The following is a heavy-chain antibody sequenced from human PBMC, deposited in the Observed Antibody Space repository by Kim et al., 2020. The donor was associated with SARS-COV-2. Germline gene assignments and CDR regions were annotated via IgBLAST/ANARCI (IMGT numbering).Heavy chain of an antibody. V-gene: IGHV3-33*01. Sequence: GGSLRLYCAASGFTFSSYGMHWVRQAPGKGLEWVAVIWYDGSNKYYADSVKGRFTISRDNSKNTLYLQMNSLRAEDTAVYYCARDLDRYYFDYWGQGTLVTVSS. CDR2: IWYDGSNK. J-gene: IGHJ4*02. CDR3: ARDLDRYYFDY. CDR1: GFTFSSYG. D-gene: IGHD1-1*01.